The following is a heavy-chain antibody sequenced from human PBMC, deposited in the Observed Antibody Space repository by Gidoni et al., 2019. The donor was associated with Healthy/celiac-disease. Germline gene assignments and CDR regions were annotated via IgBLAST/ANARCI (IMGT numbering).Heavy chain of an antibody. CDR2: SSSSSSTI. J-gene: IGHJ4*02. D-gene: IGHD3-10*01. CDR1: GFTFSSYS. Sequence: EVQLVESGGGLVQPGGSLRLSCAASGFTFSSYSMNWVRQAPGKGLEWVSYSSSSSSTIYYADSVKGRFTISRDNAKNSLYLQMNSLRDEDTAVYYCAREAHGWFGEIRRAFDYWGQGTLVTVSS. CDR3: AREAHGWFGEIRRAFDY. V-gene: IGHV3-48*02.